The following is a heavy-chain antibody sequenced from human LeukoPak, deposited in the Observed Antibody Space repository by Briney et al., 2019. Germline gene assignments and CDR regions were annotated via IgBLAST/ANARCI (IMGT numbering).Heavy chain of an antibody. D-gene: IGHD6-13*01. Sequence: KTGGSLRLSCAASGFTFSSYSMNWVRQAPGKGLEWVSSISSSSSYIYYADSVKGRFTISRDSAKNSLYLQMNSLRAEDTAVYYCAKDFRIAAATTPFDYWGQGTLVTVSS. CDR1: GFTFSSYS. V-gene: IGHV3-21*01. CDR2: ISSSSSYI. J-gene: IGHJ4*02. CDR3: AKDFRIAAATTPFDY.